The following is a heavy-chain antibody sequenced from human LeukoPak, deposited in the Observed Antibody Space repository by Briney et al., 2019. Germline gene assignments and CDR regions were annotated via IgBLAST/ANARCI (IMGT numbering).Heavy chain of an antibody. CDR3: AGRDY. Sequence: SETLSLTCTVSGAPISNYYWIWIRQPAGKALEWIGRVYTSGSTTYNPSFRSRVTMSVDKSKNELSLKLTSVTAADTAVYYCAGRDYWGQGTLVTVSS. V-gene: IGHV4-4*07. CDR1: GAPISNYY. J-gene: IGHJ4*02. CDR2: VYTSGST.